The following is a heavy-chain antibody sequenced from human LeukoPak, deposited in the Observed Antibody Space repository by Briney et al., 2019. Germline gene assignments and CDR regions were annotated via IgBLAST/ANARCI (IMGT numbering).Heavy chain of an antibody. Sequence: TGGSLRLSCAASGFTFSDYYMSWIRQAPGKGLEWVAVIWYDGSNKFYADSVKGRFTISRDNSRNTLYLQMNSLRAEDTAIYYCAKSIAAMNFFDCRGQGTLVTVSS. CDR3: AKSIAAMNFFDC. V-gene: IGHV3-33*06. J-gene: IGHJ4*02. CDR1: GFTFSDYY. D-gene: IGHD2-2*01. CDR2: IWYDGSNK.